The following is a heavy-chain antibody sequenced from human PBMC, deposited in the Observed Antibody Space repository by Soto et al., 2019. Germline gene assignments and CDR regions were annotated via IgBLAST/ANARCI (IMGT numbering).Heavy chain of an antibody. V-gene: IGHV3-23*01. Sequence: ASVKVSSKASGSTFTGYYMHWVRQAPGKGLEWVSAISGSGGSTYYADSVKGRFTISRDNSKNTLYLQMNSLRAEDTDVDHCFYNTFIEDIYDSFDIWGRRTRVTDS. CDR2: ISGSGGST. J-gene: IGHJ3*02. CDR3: FYNTFIEDIYDSFDI. D-gene: IGHD3-16*02. CDR1: GSTFTGYY.